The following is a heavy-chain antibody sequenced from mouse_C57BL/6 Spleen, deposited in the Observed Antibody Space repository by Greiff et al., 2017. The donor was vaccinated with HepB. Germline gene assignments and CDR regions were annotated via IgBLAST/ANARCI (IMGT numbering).Heavy chain of an antibody. V-gene: IGHV14-3*01. D-gene: IGHD2-4*01. CDR3: YYDYDDYAMDY. CDR2: IDPANGNT. Sequence: VQLQQSVAELVRPGASVKLSCTASGFNIKNTYMHWVKQRPEQGPEWIGRIDPANGNTKYAPKFQGKATITAEPSSNTAYLQLSSLTSEDTAIYYCYYDYDDYAMDYWGQGTSVTVSS. J-gene: IGHJ4*01. CDR1: GFNIKNTY.